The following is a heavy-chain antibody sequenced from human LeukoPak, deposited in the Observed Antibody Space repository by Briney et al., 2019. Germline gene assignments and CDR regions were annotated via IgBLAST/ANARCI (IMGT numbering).Heavy chain of an antibody. CDR1: GFTFSSYC. CDR2: INSDGSST. Sequence: GGSLRLSCAASGFTFSSYCMHWVRQAPGKGLVWVSRINSDGSSTIYADAVKGRYTISRDNAKNTLYLQMNSLRAEDTAVYYCVRGYGGNTFDYWGQGTLATVSS. D-gene: IGHD4/OR15-4a*01. CDR3: VRGYGGNTFDY. J-gene: IGHJ4*02. V-gene: IGHV3-74*01.